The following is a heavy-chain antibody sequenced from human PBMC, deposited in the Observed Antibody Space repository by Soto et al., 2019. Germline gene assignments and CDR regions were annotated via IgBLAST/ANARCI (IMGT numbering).Heavy chain of an antibody. Sequence: EVQLVESGGGLVKPGGSLRLSCTASGFIFRTYGMTWVRQAPGKGLEWVSSIYSSGTFIYYADSVKGRFTISRDDAKNSLFLQMNSLRADDTAVYYCGRAIGRGIIRDWGQGTLVTVSS. CDR2: IYSSGTFI. J-gene: IGHJ4*02. CDR3: GRAIGRGIIRD. D-gene: IGHD3-10*01. CDR1: GFIFRTYG. V-gene: IGHV3-21*01.